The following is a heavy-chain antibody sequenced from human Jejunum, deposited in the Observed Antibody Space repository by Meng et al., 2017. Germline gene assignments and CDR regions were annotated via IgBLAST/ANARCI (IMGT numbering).Heavy chain of an antibody. CDR3: ARDFEALNGV. CDR2: IYHSGTT. D-gene: IGHD2-8*01. J-gene: IGHJ1*01. CDR1: GDSISSSYW. V-gene: IGHV4-4*02. Sequence: HVQLRDAGPGLVKPWGTLSLTCAVSGDSISSSYWWSWVRQSPGKGLEWIGEIYHSGTTNYNPSLKSRVTLSVDKSKNQFSLNLSSVTAADTAVYFCARDFEALNGVWGQGTLVTVSS.